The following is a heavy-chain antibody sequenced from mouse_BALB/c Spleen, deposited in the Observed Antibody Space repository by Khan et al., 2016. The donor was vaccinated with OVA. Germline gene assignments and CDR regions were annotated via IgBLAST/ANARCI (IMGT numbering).Heavy chain of an antibody. CDR2: IYPGNDNT. D-gene: IGHD1-1*01. CDR3: ARWGYYINSLFDF. Sequence: QVRLQQSGPELVKPGASVKISCKASGYTFTYYYINWVKQKPGQGLEWIGWIYPGNDNTKYNEKFKDMATLTVDTSSNIAFMQLSGLTSEDTAVYFCARWGYYINSLFDFWVQGTTLTVSS. V-gene: IGHV1-84*02. J-gene: IGHJ2*01. CDR1: GYTFTYYY.